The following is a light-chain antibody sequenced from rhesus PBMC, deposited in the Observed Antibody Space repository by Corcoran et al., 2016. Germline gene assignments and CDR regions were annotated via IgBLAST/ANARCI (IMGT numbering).Light chain of an antibody. V-gene: IGKV1-22*01. CDR2: KRS. J-gene: IGKJ2*01. CDR1: QSISSW. CDR3: QQYSSSPYS. Sequence: DIQMTQSPSSLSASVGDTVTITCRASQSISSWLAWYQQKPGKAPQLLIYKRSSLQRGVPSRFSGKGSGTDFTLPISSLQSEDFATYSCQQYSSSPYSFGQGTKVEIK.